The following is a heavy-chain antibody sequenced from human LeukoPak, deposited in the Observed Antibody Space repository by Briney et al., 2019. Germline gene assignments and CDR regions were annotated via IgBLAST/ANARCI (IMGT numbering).Heavy chain of an antibody. D-gene: IGHD6-13*01. CDR2: INSDGSSR. V-gene: IGHV3-74*01. CDR3: ASASSHRIAAGGDY. Sequence: PGGSLRLSCAASGLTFSNYWMHWVRQAPGKGLVWVSRINSDGSSRNYADSVKGRFTISRDNAKNTLYLQMNSLRAEDTAAYYCASASSHRIAAGGDYWGQGTLVTVSS. CDR1: GLTFSNYW. J-gene: IGHJ4*02.